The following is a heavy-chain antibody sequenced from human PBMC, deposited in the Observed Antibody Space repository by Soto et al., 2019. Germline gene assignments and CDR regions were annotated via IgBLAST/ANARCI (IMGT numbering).Heavy chain of an antibody. CDR3: ARVGGTGYYWYFDY. D-gene: IGHD1-20*01. CDR2: LYTSGTT. Sequence: SETLSLTCPVSGYSISGYYWSWIRQPAGQALECIGRLYTSGTTNYNPSLRSRVTMSVDTSKNQFSLELSSVTAADTAVYYCARVGGTGYYWYFDYWGHGILVTVSS. CDR1: GYSISGYY. J-gene: IGHJ4*01. V-gene: IGHV4-4*07.